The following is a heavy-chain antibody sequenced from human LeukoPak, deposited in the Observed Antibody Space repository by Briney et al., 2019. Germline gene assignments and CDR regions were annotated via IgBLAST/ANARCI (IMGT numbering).Heavy chain of an antibody. D-gene: IGHD6-13*01. CDR3: AKDSGSWYYFDY. CDR2: ITRTGSNI. V-gene: IGHV3-23*01. Sequence: PGGSLRLSCAATGFTISSSAATWVRQAPGKGLDWVSTITRTGSNIFYADSVKGRFTISRDNSKNTPYLQMNSLRAEDTAVYYCAKDSGSWYYFDYWGQGTLVTVSS. CDR1: GFTISSSA. J-gene: IGHJ4*02.